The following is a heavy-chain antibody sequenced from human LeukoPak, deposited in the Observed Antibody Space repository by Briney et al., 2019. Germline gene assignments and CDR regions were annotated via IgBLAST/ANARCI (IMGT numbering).Heavy chain of an antibody. V-gene: IGHV4-4*07. J-gene: IGHJ4*02. CDR3: ARVVPSLLVDY. CDR1: DGSISTYW. CDR2: IYTSGST. D-gene: IGHD6-6*01. Sequence: SETLSLTCTVSDGSISTYWGDWIRQPAGKGLEWIGRIYTSGSTNYNPSLKSRVTMSVDTSKNQFSLKLSSVTAADTAVYYCARVVPSLLVDYWGQGTLVTVSS.